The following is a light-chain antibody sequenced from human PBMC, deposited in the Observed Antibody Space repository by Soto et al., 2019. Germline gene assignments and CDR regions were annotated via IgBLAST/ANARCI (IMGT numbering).Light chain of an antibody. CDR3: AAWDDSLNGREV. J-gene: IGLJ1*01. CDR1: NSNIGSNS. V-gene: IGLV1-44*01. Sequence: QSVLTQPPSASGTPGQRVTISCSGSNSNIGSNSVNWYQQLPGAAPKLLIYSNNQRPSGVPDRFSGSKSGTSASLAISGLQSEDEADYYCAAWDDSLNGREVFGTGTKLTVL. CDR2: SNN.